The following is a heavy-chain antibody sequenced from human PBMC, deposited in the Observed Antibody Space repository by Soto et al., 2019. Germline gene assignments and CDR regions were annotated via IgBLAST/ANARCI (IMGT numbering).Heavy chain of an antibody. CDR3: AREGFTTVITYYFDY. CDR2: IDPTDSYT. CDR1: GYNFNSYW. V-gene: IGHV5-10-1*01. Sequence: GESLKISCSVSGYNFNSYWISWVRQMPGKGLEWMGTIDPTDSYTKYSPSFQGHVTFSVDKSTSTAYLQWNSLKASDTAMYYCAREGFTTVITYYFDYWGQGTPVTVSS. J-gene: IGHJ4*02. D-gene: IGHD4-4*01.